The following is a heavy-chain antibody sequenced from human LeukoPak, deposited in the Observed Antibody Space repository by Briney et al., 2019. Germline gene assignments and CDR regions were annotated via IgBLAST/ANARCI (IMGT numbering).Heavy chain of an antibody. Sequence: SETLSLTCAVYGGSFSGYYWSWIRQPPGKGLEWIGEINHSGSTNYNPSLKSRVTISVDKSKNQFSLKLSSVTAADTAVYYCARYYDSSGYPIHDAFDIWGQGTMVTVSS. V-gene: IGHV4-34*01. J-gene: IGHJ3*02. CDR2: INHSGST. CDR3: ARYYDSSGYPIHDAFDI. CDR1: GGSFSGYY. D-gene: IGHD3-22*01.